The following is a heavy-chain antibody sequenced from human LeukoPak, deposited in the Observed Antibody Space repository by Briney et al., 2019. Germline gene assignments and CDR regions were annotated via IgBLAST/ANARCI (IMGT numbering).Heavy chain of an antibody. CDR1: GGSFSGYY. J-gene: IGHJ4*02. CDR3: ARVRRLQGFDY. D-gene: IGHD6-25*01. CDR2: INHSGST. V-gene: IGHV4-34*01. Sequence: SETLSLTCAVSGGSFSGYYWSWIRQAPGKGLEWIGEINHSGSTNYNPSLKSRVTISTDTSKNQFSLKLSSVTAADTAVYYCARVRRLQGFDYWGQGTLVTVSS.